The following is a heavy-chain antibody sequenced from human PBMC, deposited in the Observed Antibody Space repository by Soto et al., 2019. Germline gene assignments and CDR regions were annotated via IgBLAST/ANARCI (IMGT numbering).Heavy chain of an antibody. CDR1: GFSFSDSW. CDR2: INADGSIA. V-gene: IGHV3-74*01. Sequence: EVQLVESGGGLVQPGGSLRLSCAASGFSFSDSWMAWARQAPGKGLFWVSRINADGSIAHYAESVKGRFTISRDNVKNTMWLQVNSLRDDDTGLYYWGRERWGLLDVWGQGAMFTVSS. CDR3: GRERWGLLDV. D-gene: IGHD7-27*01. J-gene: IGHJ3*01.